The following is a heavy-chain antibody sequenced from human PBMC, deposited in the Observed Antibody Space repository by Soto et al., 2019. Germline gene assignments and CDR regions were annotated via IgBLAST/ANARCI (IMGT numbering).Heavy chain of an antibody. D-gene: IGHD1-1*01. CDR3: SRGGAAYKAGTS. CDR1: GGALSGYY. J-gene: IGHJ5*02. V-gene: IGHV4-34*01. CDR2: IHHSASI. Sequence: QVQLQQWGAGLLKPSETMSLPCAVYGGALSGYYWTWIRRPPGKGLEWIGEIHHSASINYKSSLPSRVTTSADPHKNQFFLKLSSVAVADTGVYHCSRGGAAYKAGTSWGQGTLVTVSS.